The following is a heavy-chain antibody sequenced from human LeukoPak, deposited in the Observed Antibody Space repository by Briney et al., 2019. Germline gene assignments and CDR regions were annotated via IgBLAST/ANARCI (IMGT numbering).Heavy chain of an antibody. CDR3: ARRDDSSGYYSFAFDF. D-gene: IGHD3-22*01. V-gene: IGHV5-51*01. CDR2: IYPDDSDT. Sequence: PGESLKISCKGSGYSFPNYWIGWVRQMPGEGLEWMGIIYPDDSDTRYSPSFQGQVTISADKSITTAYPQWSSLKASDTAVYYCARRDDSSGYYSFAFDFWGQGTLVTVSS. CDR1: GYSFPNYW. J-gene: IGHJ4*02.